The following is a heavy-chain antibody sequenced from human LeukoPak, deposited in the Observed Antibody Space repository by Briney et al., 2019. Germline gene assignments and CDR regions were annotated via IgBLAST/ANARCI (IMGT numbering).Heavy chain of an antibody. CDR1: GYTFTGYY. V-gene: IGHV1-2*04. J-gene: IGHJ3*02. CDR2: INPNSGGT. D-gene: IGHD6-13*01. CDR3: ARETLIAAAAERNAFDI. Sequence: ASVKVSCKASGYTFTGYYMHWVRQAPGQGLEWMGWINPNSGGTNYAQKFQGWVTMTRDTSISTAYMELSRLRSDDTAVYYCARETLIAAAAERNAFDIWGQGTMVTVSS.